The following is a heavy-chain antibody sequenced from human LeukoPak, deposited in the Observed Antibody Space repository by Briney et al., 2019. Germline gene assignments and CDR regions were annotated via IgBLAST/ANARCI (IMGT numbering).Heavy chain of an antibody. J-gene: IGHJ1*01. D-gene: IGHD2-2*01. Sequence: GASVKVSCQASVYTFTGYYMHWVRQAPAQGLAWVGWINPNSGGTHYAQKFQGRVTMTRDTSISTAYLELSRLRSDDTAVYYCARSRSQLLSIQHWGQGTLVTVSS. CDR1: VYTFTGYY. V-gene: IGHV1-2*02. CDR3: ARSRSQLLSIQH. CDR2: INPNSGGT.